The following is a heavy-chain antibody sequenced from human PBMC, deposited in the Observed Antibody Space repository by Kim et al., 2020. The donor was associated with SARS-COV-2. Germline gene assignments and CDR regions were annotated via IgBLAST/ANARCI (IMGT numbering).Heavy chain of an antibody. D-gene: IGHD5-18*01. CDR1: GFTFSSYA. V-gene: IGHV3-30*04. CDR3: ARCGNVDTAMVCYFDY. Sequence: GGSLRHSCAASGFTFSSYAMHWVRQAPGKGLEWVAVISYDGSNKYYADSVKGRFTISRDNSKNTLYLQMNSLRAEDTAVYYCARCGNVDTAMVCYFDYWGQGTLVTVSS. CDR2: ISYDGSNK. J-gene: IGHJ4*02.